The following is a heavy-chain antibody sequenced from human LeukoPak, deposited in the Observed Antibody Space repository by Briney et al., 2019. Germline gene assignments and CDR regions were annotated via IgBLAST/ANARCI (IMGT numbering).Heavy chain of an antibody. CDR1: GFTFSSYG. CDR2: IWYDGSNK. CDR3: AKDVSGLFDY. D-gene: IGHD3-22*01. J-gene: IGHJ4*02. V-gene: IGHV3-33*06. Sequence: GGSLRLSCAASGFTFSSYGMHWVRQAPGKGLEWAAVIWYDGSNKYYADSVKGRFTISRDNSKNTLYLQMNSLRAEDTAVYYCAKDVSGLFDYWGQGTLVTVSS.